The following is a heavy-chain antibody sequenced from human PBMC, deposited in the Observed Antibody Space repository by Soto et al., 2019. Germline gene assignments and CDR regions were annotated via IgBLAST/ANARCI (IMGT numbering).Heavy chain of an antibody. Sequence: EVQLVESGGGLVKPGGSLRLSCAASGFTFSSYTMNWVRQAPGKGLEWVSSISSSSSYIYYADSVKGRFTISRDNAKNSLYLQMNSLRAEDTAVYYCATSTLGAYYYGMDVWGQGTTVTVSS. V-gene: IGHV3-21*01. CDR2: ISSSSSYI. CDR3: ATSTLGAYYYGMDV. J-gene: IGHJ6*02. CDR1: GFTFSSYT.